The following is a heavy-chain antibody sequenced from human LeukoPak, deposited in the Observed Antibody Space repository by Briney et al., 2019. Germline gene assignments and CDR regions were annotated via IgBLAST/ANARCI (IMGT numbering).Heavy chain of an antibody. Sequence: ASETLSLTCAVYGGSFSGYYWSWIRQPPGKGLEWIGEINHSGSTNYNPSLKSRVTISVDTSKNQFSLKLSSVTAADTAVYYCARAINYYDSSGYFVVGAFDIWGQGTMVTVSS. CDR1: GGSFSGYY. V-gene: IGHV4-34*01. J-gene: IGHJ3*02. D-gene: IGHD3-22*01. CDR2: INHSGST. CDR3: ARAINYYDSSGYFVVGAFDI.